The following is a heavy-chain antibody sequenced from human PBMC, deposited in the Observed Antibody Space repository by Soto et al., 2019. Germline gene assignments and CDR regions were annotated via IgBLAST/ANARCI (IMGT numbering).Heavy chain of an antibody. CDR2: IYYSGST. CDR1: GGSISSSSYY. V-gene: IGHV4-39*01. D-gene: IGHD1-1*01. J-gene: IGHJ6*02. Sequence: SETLSLTCTVSGGSISSSSYYWGWIRQPPGKGLEWIGSIYYSGSTYYNPSLKSRVAISVDTSKNQFSLKLSSVTAADTAVYYCARTTGKGGLLNYGMDVWGQGTTVTVSS. CDR3: ARTTGKGGLLNYGMDV.